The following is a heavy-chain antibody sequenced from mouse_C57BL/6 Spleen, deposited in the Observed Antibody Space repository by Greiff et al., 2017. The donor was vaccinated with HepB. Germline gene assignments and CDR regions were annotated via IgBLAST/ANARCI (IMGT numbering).Heavy chain of an antibody. CDR3: ARGGSYDAMDY. J-gene: IGHJ4*01. CDR1: GYSFTGYY. D-gene: IGHD6-1*01. CDR2: INPSTGGT. V-gene: IGHV1-42*01. Sequence: EVHLVESGPELVKPGASVKISCKASGYSFTGYYMNWVKQSPEKSLEWIGEINPSTGGTTYNQKFKAKATLTVDKSSSTAYMQLKSLTSEDSAVYYCARGGSYDAMDYWGQGTSVTVSS.